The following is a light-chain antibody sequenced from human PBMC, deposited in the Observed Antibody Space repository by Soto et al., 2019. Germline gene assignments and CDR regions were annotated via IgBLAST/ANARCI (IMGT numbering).Light chain of an antibody. CDR1: QSLLHSNGYNY. V-gene: IGKV2-28*01. CDR3: MQALQTPSYT. CDR2: LGS. Sequence: DIVMNQSPLSLPVTPGEPASISCRSSQSLLHSNGYNYLDWYLQKPGQSPQLLIYLGSNRASGVPDRFSGSGSGTDFTLKISRVEAEDVGVYYCMQALQTPSYTFGQGTKLEIK. J-gene: IGKJ2*01.